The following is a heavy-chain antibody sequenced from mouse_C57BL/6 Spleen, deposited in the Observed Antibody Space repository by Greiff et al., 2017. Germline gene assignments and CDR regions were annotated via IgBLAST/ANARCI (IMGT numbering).Heavy chain of an antibody. J-gene: IGHJ4*01. D-gene: IGHD1-1*01. CDR1: GYAFSSYW. V-gene: IGHV1-80*01. Sequence: VQLVESGAELVKPGASVKISCKASGYAFSSYWMNWVKQRPGKGLEWIGQIYPGDGDTNYNGKFKGKATLTADKSSSTAYMQLSSLTSEDSAVYFCARSHYYGNYAMDYWGQGTSVTVSS. CDR2: IYPGDGDT. CDR3: ARSHYYGNYAMDY.